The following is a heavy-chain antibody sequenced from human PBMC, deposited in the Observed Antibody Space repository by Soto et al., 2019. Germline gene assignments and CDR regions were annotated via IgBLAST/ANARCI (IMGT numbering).Heavy chain of an antibody. J-gene: IGHJ4*02. CDR2: ISYDGSDK. CDR3: AKGSYSGRYSDFDC. Sequence: PXGALSLSCAAAGCTFSSYGMFWVRQAPGRGLEWVAFISYDGSDKCSDSVKGRSTISRDNSKNTLYLQMNSLRAEDTAVYYCAKGSYSGRYSDFDCWGQGTLVTVSS. V-gene: IGHV3-30*18. D-gene: IGHD1-26*01. CDR1: GCTFSSYG.